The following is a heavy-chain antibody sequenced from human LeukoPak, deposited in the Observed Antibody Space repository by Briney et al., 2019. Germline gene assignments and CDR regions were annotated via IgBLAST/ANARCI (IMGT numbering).Heavy chain of an antibody. CDR3: ARDADGAAQFDP. CDR2: LSASGST. J-gene: IGHJ5*02. Sequence: SETLSLTCTVSGSSISSYHWTWIRQPAGKGLEWIGRLSASGSTNFNPSLKSRVTISADKSKKQFSLKVSSVTAADTAVYYCARDADGAAQFDPWGQGTLVTVSS. CDR1: GSSISSYH. D-gene: IGHD6-13*01. V-gene: IGHV4-4*07.